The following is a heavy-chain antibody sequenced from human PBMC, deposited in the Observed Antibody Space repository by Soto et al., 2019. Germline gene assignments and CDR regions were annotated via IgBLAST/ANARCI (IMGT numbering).Heavy chain of an antibody. CDR2: INEDGSER. J-gene: IGHJ5*02. CDR1: KFTFSTYW. D-gene: IGHD6-19*01. V-gene: IGHV3-7*04. CDR3: ARDLGAVAGTPLTFDP. Sequence: EVQLVESGGGLVQPGGSLRLSCTASKFTFSTYWMTWVRQAPGNGLEWVVNINEDGSERHYVDSVKGRFTISRDNSKNSLYLQMDSLTAEDTAVYYCARDLGAVAGTPLTFDPWGQGTLVTVSS.